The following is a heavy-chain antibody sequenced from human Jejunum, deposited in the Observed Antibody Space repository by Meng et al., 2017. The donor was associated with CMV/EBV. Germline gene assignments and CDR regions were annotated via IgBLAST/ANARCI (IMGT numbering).Heavy chain of an antibody. Sequence: LSCKTSGFSVSSIYFTWVRQAPGKGLEWVSVIYGGGSTYYAESVKGRFTISRDTSRGPVYLQMNSLRPEDTALYYCVGSYSYGYFENWGQGALVTVSS. J-gene: IGHJ4*02. V-gene: IGHV3-66*02. CDR3: VGSYSYGYFEN. D-gene: IGHD5-18*01. CDR2: IYGGGST. CDR1: GFSVSSIY.